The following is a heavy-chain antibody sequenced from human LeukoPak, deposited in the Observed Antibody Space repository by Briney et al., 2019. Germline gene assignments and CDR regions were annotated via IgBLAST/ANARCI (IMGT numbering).Heavy chain of an antibody. CDR2: ISSDGSNK. V-gene: IGHV3-30-3*01. Sequence: AVISSDGSNKYYADSVKGRFTISRDNSKNTVYVQMKNLRTEDTAVYYCAREFDTSHIEDYWGQGTLVTVSS. CDR3: AREFDTSHIEDY. D-gene: IGHD2-21*01. J-gene: IGHJ4*02.